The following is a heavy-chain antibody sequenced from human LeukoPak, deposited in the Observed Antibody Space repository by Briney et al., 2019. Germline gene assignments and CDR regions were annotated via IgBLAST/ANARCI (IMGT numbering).Heavy chain of an antibody. D-gene: IGHD6-19*01. CDR2: ISWNSGSI. J-gene: IGHJ4*02. V-gene: IGHV3-9*01. CDR3: AKEAPYSSGWYFDY. Sequence: GGSLRLSCAASGFTFDDYAMHWVRHAPGKGLEWVSGISWNSGSIGYADSVKGRFTISRDNAKNSLYLQMNSLRAEDTALYYCAKEAPYSSGWYFDYWGQGTLVTVSS. CDR1: GFTFDDYA.